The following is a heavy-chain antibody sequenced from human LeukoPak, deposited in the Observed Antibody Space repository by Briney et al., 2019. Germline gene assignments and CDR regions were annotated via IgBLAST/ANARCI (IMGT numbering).Heavy chain of an antibody. J-gene: IGHJ4*02. V-gene: IGHV3-23*01. D-gene: IGHD6-19*01. CDR1: GFTFSTYA. CDR2: ISGSGAST. Sequence: PGGSLRLSCAASGFTFSTYAMTWVRQAPGKGPEWVSAISGSGASTYYTDSVKGRFTVSRDNSKNTLYLQMNSLRAEDTAVYYCAKDPGGWYVYWGQGTLVTVSS. CDR3: AKDPGGWYVY.